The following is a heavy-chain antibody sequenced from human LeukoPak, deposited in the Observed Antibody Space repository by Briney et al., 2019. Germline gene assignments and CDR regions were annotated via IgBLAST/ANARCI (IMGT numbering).Heavy chain of an antibody. CDR2: IYSSGST. V-gene: IGHV4-4*07. CDR3: ARGQYHLLYWYFDL. Sequence: SETLSLTCTASGVSISSYYWSWIRQPAGKGLEWIARIYSSGSTNYYPSLKSRLSIFLDAYSNQFSLKMSSVTAAQTAVYYCARGQYHLLYWYFDLWGRGSLVTVSS. J-gene: IGHJ2*01. CDR1: GVSISSYY. D-gene: IGHD2-2*01.